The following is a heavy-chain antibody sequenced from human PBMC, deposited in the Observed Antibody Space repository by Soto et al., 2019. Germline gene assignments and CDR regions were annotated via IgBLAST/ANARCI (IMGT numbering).Heavy chain of an antibody. V-gene: IGHV3-72*01. CDR1: GFTFSDHY. Sequence: PGGSLRLSCAASGFTFSDHYMEWVRQAPGKGLEWVGRIRNKANRYSTEYAASVQGRFTISRDDSMNSLYLQMNSLKTEDTAVFYCARYSGSYSRGLDYWGQGTPVTVSS. CDR2: IRNKANRYST. CDR3: ARYSGSYSRGLDY. J-gene: IGHJ4*02. D-gene: IGHD1-26*01.